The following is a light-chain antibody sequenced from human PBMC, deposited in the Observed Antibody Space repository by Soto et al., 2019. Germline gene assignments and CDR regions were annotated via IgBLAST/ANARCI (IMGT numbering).Light chain of an antibody. CDR2: AAS. CDR1: QSISSY. J-gene: IGKJ1*01. CDR3: QQTYSTPQ. V-gene: IGKV1-39*01. Sequence: DIQMTQSTSSLSASVGDRVTITCRASQSISSYLNWYQQKPGKAPKLLIFAASRLQSGVPSRFSGSGSGTDFTLTISSLQPEDFGTYYCQQTYSTPQFGQGTKVDI.